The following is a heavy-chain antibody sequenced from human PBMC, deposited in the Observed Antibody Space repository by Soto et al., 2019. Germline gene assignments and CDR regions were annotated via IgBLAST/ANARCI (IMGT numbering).Heavy chain of an antibody. CDR2: IFSDNER. Sequence: SGPTLVNPTETLTLTCTVSGFSLTTGKMGVSWIRQPPGKALEWLAHIFSDNERSYSTSLQGRPTISKDTSGSQVVLSMTNVDPVDTATYYCARMKVDSYQFYYAMDVWGQGTTVTAP. J-gene: IGHJ6*02. V-gene: IGHV2-26*01. D-gene: IGHD3-9*01. CDR3: ARMKVDSYQFYYAMDV. CDR1: GFSLTTGKMG.